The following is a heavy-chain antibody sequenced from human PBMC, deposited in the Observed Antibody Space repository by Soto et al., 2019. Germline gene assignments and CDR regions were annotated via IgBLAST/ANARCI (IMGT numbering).Heavy chain of an antibody. CDR1: GGTFRNYA. J-gene: IGHJ3*02. CDR3: DSRFIQDNGGNHDAFDI. CDR2: VIPIFGTT. D-gene: IGHD4-17*01. V-gene: IGHV1-69*01. Sequence: QVQLVQSGAEVTKPGSSVKVSCKASGGTFRNYAFSWVRQAPGQGLEWMGEVIPIFGTTPYAQKFQGRVTVTADEATYTDYVALRRLRAEDAAADFCDSRFIQDNGGNHDAFDIWGQGTMVTVSS.